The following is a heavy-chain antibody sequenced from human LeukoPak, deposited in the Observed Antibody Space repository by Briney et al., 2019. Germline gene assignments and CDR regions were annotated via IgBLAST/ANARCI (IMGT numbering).Heavy chain of an antibody. V-gene: IGHV4-59*01. CDR1: GGSFSGYY. Sequence: SETLSLTCAVYGGSFSGYYWSWIRQPPGKGLEWIGYIYYSGGTNYNPSLKSRVTISVDTSKNQFSLKLSSVTAADTAVYYFARDGDDSNFDYWGQGTLVTVSS. J-gene: IGHJ4*02. D-gene: IGHD5-24*01. CDR3: ARDGDDSNFDY. CDR2: IYYSGGT.